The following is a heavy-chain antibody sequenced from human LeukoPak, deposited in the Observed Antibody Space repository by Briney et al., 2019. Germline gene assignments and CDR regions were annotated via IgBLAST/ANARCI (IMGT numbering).Heavy chain of an antibody. V-gene: IGHV4-59*01. D-gene: IGHD3-10*01. J-gene: IGHJ6*02. Sequence: SETLYLTCTVSGGSISSYYWRWIRQPPGKGLEWIGYIYYSGSTNYNPSLKSRVTISVDTSKNQFSLKLSSVTAADTAVYYCARESGYYYGMDVWGQGTTVTVSS. CDR3: ARESGYYYGMDV. CDR2: IYYSGST. CDR1: GGSISSYY.